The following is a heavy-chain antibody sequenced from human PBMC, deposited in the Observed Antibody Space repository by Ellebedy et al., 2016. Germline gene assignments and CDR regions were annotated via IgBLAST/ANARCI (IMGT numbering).Heavy chain of an antibody. CDR3: ARDVRFGESKRGY. Sequence: GESLKISCAASGFTVSSNYMSWVRQAPGKGLEWVSVIYSGGNTHYADSVKGRFTISRDNSKNTLHLQMNSLRVEDTAVYYCARDVRFGESKRGYWGQGTLVTVSS. D-gene: IGHD3-10*01. V-gene: IGHV3-53*01. J-gene: IGHJ4*02. CDR2: IYSGGNT. CDR1: GFTVSSNY.